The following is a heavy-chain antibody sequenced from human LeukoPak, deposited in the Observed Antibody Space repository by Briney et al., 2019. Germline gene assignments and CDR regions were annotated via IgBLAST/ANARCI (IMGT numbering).Heavy chain of an antibody. CDR1: GYTFTSSW. Sequence: GESLRISCKGPGYTFTSSWISWVRQMPGKGLEWMGRIDPSDSYTNYSPSFQGHVTISADKSISTAYLQWSSLKASDTAMYYCARLSVRGAVAGNWFDPWGQGTLVTVSS. CDR2: IDPSDSYT. D-gene: IGHD6-19*01. J-gene: IGHJ5*02. CDR3: ARLSVRGAVAGNWFDP. V-gene: IGHV5-10-1*01.